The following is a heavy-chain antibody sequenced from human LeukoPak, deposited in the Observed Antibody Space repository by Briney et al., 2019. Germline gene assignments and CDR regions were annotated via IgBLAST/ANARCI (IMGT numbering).Heavy chain of an antibody. CDR3: ARADYGDLYYYYYYMDV. CDR2: ISSSSSTI. CDR1: GFTFSSYS. V-gene: IGHV3-48*01. J-gene: IGHJ6*03. Sequence: GGSLRLSCAASGFTFSSYSMNWVRQAPGKGLEWVSYISSSSSTIYYPDSVKGRFTISRDNAKNSLYLQMNSLRAEDTAMYYCARADYGDLYYYYYYMDVWGKGTTVTVSS. D-gene: IGHD4-17*01.